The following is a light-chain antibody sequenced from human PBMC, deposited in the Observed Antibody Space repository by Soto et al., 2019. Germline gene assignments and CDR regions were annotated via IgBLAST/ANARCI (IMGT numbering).Light chain of an antibody. Sequence: QSVLTQPPSVSGAPGQRVTISCTGSSSNIGAGYDVPWYQQFPGTAPKLLIYANNNRPSGVPDRFSASKSGTSASLAITGLQADDEADYYGQSYDTNLRGVFGTGTKLTVL. CDR1: SSNIGAGYD. J-gene: IGLJ1*01. V-gene: IGLV1-40*01. CDR3: QSYDTNLRGV. CDR2: ANN.